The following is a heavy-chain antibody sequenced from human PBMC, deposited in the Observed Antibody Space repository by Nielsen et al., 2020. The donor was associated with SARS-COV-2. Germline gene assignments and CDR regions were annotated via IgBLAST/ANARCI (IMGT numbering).Heavy chain of an antibody. D-gene: IGHD2-8*01. V-gene: IGHV3-30*18. Sequence: GGSLRLSCAASGSTFSSYGMHWVRQAPGKGLEWVAVISYDGSNKYYADSVKGRFTISRDNSKNTLYLQMNSLRAEDTAVYYCAKGEDGVGVGYWGQGTLVTVSS. J-gene: IGHJ4*02. CDR1: GSTFSSYG. CDR2: ISYDGSNK. CDR3: AKGEDGVGVGY.